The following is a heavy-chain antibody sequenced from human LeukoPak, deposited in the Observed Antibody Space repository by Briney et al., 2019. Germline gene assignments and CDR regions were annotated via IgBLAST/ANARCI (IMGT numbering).Heavy chain of an antibody. CDR3: ARPHLGYCSSTSCYLNY. CDR2: IIPIFGTA. V-gene: IGHV1-69*05. Sequence: GASVKVSCKASGGTFSSYAIGWVRQAPGQGLEWMGGIIPIFGTANYAQKFQGRVTITTDESTSTAYMELSSLRSEDTAVYYCARPHLGYCSSTSCYLNYWGQGTLVTVSS. D-gene: IGHD2-2*01. CDR1: GGTFSSYA. J-gene: IGHJ4*02.